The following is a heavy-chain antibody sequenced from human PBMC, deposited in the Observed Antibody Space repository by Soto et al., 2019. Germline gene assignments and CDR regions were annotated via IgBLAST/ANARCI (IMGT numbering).Heavy chain of an antibody. V-gene: IGHV1-18*01. CDR2: IGAYNGNT. J-gene: IGHJ4*02. Sequence: QVQLVQSGAEVKKPGASVKVSCKASGYTFTSYGISWVRQAPGQGLEWMGWIGAYNGNTNYAHKLKGRVTMTTNRSRSTAYMELRSLLCDDTAVYYCARDLDGDPYSWGQGTLVTVSS. CDR3: ARDLDGDPYS. D-gene: IGHD4-17*01. CDR1: GYTFTSYG.